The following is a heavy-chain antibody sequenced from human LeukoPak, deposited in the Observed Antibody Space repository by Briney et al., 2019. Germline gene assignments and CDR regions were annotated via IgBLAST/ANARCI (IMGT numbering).Heavy chain of an antibody. J-gene: IGHJ3*02. CDR3: ARGGLIQRHAFDI. CDR2: ISSSSSTI. Sequence: GGSLRLSCAASGFTFSSYGMTWVRQAPGKGLEWVSYISSSSSTIYYADSVKGRFTISRDNAKNSLYLQMNSLRGEDTALYYCARGGLIQRHAFDIWGQGTMVTVSS. CDR1: GFTFSSYG. D-gene: IGHD1-1*01. V-gene: IGHV3-48*04.